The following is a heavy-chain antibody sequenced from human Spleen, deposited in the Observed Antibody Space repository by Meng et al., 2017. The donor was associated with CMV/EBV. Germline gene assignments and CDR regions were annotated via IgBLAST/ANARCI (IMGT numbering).Heavy chain of an antibody. V-gene: IGHV3-23*01. J-gene: IGHJ6*02. D-gene: IGHD2-2*01. CDR2: ISGSGGTT. CDR3: AKGAMLVPGGFYYNMDV. CDR1: GFTFSTYW. Sequence: GESLKISCAASGFTFSTYWMHWVRQAPGKGLEWVSTISGSGGTTYYADSVKGRFTISRDNSKNTLYLQMNSLRAEDSAVYFCAKGAMLVPGGFYYNMDVWGQGTTVTVSS.